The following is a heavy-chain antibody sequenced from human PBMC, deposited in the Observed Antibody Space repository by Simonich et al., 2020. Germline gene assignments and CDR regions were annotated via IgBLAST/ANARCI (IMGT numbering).Heavy chain of an antibody. D-gene: IGHD1-1*01. CDR2: ICPGNSDT. CDR3: ARQLNDFDI. J-gene: IGHJ3*02. CDR1: GYTFTSYW. Sequence: EVQLVQSGAEVKKPGESLKISCQGSGYTFTSYWIGWVRRMPEKGLEWMRIICPGNSDTRYSPSFQGQVTISADKSISTAYLQWSSLKASDTAMYYCARQLNDFDIWGQGTMVTVSS. V-gene: IGHV5-51*01.